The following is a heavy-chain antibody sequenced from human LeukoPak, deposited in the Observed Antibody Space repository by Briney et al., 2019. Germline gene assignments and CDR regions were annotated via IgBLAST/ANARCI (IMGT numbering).Heavy chain of an antibody. Sequence: GSLRLSYAASGFTFSSYWMSWVRQAPGKGLKWVANIKQDGSEKYYVDSVKGRFTISRDNAKNSLYLQMNSLRAEDTAVYYCATPTGYYYDSSGHPIDYWGQGTLVTVSS. J-gene: IGHJ4*02. V-gene: IGHV3-7*01. CDR2: IKQDGSEK. CDR1: GFTFSSYW. D-gene: IGHD3-22*01. CDR3: ATPTGYYYDSSGHPIDY.